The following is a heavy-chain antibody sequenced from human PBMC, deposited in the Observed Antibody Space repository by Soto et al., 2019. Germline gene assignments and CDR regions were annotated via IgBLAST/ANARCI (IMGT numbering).Heavy chain of an antibody. Sequence: SETLSLTCTVSGDSIKNYYWSWIRQPPGKGLEWIGYIYYSGNTNYSPSLKGRVTISVDTSKNQFSLKVNSVTPADTAVYYCVRGLYTFGAISDDAYNYFGPGGKGSQVT. V-gene: IGHV4-59*01. D-gene: IGHD3-3*01. J-gene: IGHJ5*02. CDR2: IYYSGNT. CDR1: GDSIKNYY. CDR3: VRGLYTFGAISDDAYNYFGP.